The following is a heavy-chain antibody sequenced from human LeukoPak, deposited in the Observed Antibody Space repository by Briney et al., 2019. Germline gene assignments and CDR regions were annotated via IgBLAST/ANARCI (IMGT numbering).Heavy chain of an antibody. CDR1: GYTFTSYA. CDR3: ARGPLGRNGDYFDY. V-gene: IGHV1-3*01. D-gene: IGHD7-27*01. Sequence: GGSLRLSCAASGYTFTSYAIQWVRQAPGQRLEWMGWINAGNGNTKYSQNLQGRVTITRDTSTSTAYMELSSLRSEDTAVYYCARGPLGRNGDYFDYWGQGTLVTVSS. CDR2: INAGNGNT. J-gene: IGHJ4*02.